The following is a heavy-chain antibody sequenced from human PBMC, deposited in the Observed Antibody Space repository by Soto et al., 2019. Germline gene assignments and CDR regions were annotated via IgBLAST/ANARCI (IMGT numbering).Heavy chain of an antibody. Sequence: EVQQVESGGGLVEPGGSLRLSCAASGFTFSIAWMHWVRQAPGRGLEWVGRIKSKNYGEATEYAAPVRGRFSISRDDSKTTVYLQINSLKIEDTAVYYCATGKGYYFDYWGQGILVTVSS. CDR2: IKSKNYGEAT. J-gene: IGHJ4*02. V-gene: IGHV3-15*07. CDR1: GFTFSIAW. CDR3: ATGKGYYFDY.